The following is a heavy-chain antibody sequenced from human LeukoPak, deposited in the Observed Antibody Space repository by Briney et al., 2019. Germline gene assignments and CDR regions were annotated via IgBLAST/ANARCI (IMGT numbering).Heavy chain of an antibody. D-gene: IGHD4-11*01. CDR3: ARGDYSNYDREDY. CDR1: GYTFTGYY. Sequence: GASVKVSCKASGYTFTGYYMHWVRQAPGQGLEWMGRINPNSGGTNYAQKFQGRVTMTRDTSISTAYMELSRPRSDDTAVYYCARGDYSNYDREDYWGQGTLVTVSS. V-gene: IGHV1-2*06. CDR2: INPNSGGT. J-gene: IGHJ4*02.